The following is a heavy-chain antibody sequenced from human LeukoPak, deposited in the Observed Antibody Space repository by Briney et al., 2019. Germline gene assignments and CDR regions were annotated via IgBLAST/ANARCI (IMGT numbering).Heavy chain of an antibody. CDR3: ARDRYGDGFAHFDY. CDR1: GYTFTSYA. Sequence: GASVKVSCKASGYTFTSYAMHWVRQAPGQGLEWMGWITPSGGTNYPQKFQGRVAITRDTSITTAYMDLSRLTSEDTAVYYCARDRYGDGFAHFDYWGQGALVTVSS. D-gene: IGHD5-24*01. V-gene: IGHV1-2*02. J-gene: IGHJ4*02. CDR2: ITPSGGT.